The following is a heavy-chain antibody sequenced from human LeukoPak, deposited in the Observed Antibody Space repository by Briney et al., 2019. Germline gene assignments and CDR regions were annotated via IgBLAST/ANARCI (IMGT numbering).Heavy chain of an antibody. V-gene: IGHV3-7*01. CDR1: GFTFSSYW. CDR2: IKQDGSEK. Sequence: GGSLRLSCAASGFTFSSYWMSWVRQAPGKGLEWVANIKQDGSEKYYVDSVKGRFTISRDNAKNSLCLQMNSLRAEDTAVYYCAREKLGGSYGNWGQGTLVTVSS. CDR3: AREKLGGSYGN. D-gene: IGHD1-26*01. J-gene: IGHJ4*02.